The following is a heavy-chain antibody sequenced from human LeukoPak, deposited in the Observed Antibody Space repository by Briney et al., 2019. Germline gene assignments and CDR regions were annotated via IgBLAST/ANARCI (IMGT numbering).Heavy chain of an antibody. V-gene: IGHV1-18*01. CDR2: ISAYNGNT. CDR1: GYTFTSYG. Sequence: ASVKVSRKASGYTFTSYGISWVRQAPGQGLEWMGWISAYNGNTNYAQKLQGRVTMTTDTSTSTAYMELRSLRSDDTAVYYCARGGPEYDFWSGYYSDWGQGTLVTVSS. CDR3: ARGGPEYDFWSGYYSD. D-gene: IGHD3-3*01. J-gene: IGHJ4*02.